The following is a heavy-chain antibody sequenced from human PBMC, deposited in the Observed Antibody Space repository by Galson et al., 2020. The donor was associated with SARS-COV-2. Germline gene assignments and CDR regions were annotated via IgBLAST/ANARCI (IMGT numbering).Heavy chain of an antibody. V-gene: IGHV1-46*01. CDR2: INPSGGST. CDR3: ARDPTTGDNYYYGMDV. CDR1: GYTFTSYY. Sequence: ASVKVSCKASGYTFTSYYMHWVRQAPGQGLEWMGIINPSGGSTSYAQKFQGRVTMTRDTSTRTVYMELSSLRSEDTAVYYCARDPTTGDNYYYGMDVWGQGTTVTVSS. D-gene: IGHD7-27*01. J-gene: IGHJ6*02.